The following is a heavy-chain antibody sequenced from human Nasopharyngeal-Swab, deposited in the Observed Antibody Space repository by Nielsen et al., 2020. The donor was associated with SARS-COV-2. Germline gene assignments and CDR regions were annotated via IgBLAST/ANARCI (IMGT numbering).Heavy chain of an antibody. Sequence: GRSLKISCAASGFTFDDYAMTWVRQAPGKGLEWVSGINWNGAGTGYADSVKGRFTISRDNAKNSLYLQMKSLRAEDTALYHCARSPGYYYYYGMDVWGQGTTVTVSS. V-gene: IGHV3-20*01. CDR1: GFTFDDYA. D-gene: IGHD2-2*03. J-gene: IGHJ6*02. CDR3: ARSPGYYYYYGMDV. CDR2: INWNGAGT.